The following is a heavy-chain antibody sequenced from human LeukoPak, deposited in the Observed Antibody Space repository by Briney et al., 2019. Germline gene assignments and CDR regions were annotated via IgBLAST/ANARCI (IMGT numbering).Heavy chain of an antibody. CDR3: AREMVGDYFFDL. Sequence: SETLSLACLVSGDSMSRYRWSWIRQSPGKALEWIGSISYSVAPRYSPSLESRLLISVDRSENRVSLRLNSATAADTAVYYCAREMVGDYFFDLWGRGTLVIVSS. J-gene: IGHJ2*01. V-gene: IGHV4-59*01. D-gene: IGHD2/OR15-2a*01. CDR1: GDSMSRYR. CDR2: ISYSVAP.